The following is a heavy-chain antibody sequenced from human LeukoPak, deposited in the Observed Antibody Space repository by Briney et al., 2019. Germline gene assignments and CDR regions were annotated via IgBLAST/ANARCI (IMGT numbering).Heavy chain of an antibody. V-gene: IGHV3-48*02. J-gene: IGHJ3*01. CDR2: ISSTSSTI. Sequence: GGSLRLSCTASGYTFSSYTMNWVRQAPGKGLEWLSQISSTSSTIYYADSVKGRFTISRDNAENSLYLQMNSLRDEDTAVYYCASSRTLDVWGQGTMVTVSP. CDR3: ASSRTLDV. CDR1: GYTFSSYT.